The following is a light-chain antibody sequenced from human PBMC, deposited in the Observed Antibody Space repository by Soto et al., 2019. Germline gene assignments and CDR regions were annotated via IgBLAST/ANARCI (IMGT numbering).Light chain of an antibody. CDR3: QQYNSYSWT. Sequence: AIQMTQSPSSLSASVGDRVTLTCQASHDIRDHLNWYQQKPGKPPKLLIYDASSLESGVPSRFSGSGSGTEFTLTISSLQPDDFATYYCQQYNSYSWTFGQGTKVDIK. V-gene: IGKV1-13*02. CDR1: HDIRDH. J-gene: IGKJ1*01. CDR2: DAS.